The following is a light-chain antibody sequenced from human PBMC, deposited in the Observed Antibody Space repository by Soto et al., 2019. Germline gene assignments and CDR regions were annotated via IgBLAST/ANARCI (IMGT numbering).Light chain of an antibody. J-gene: IGLJ3*02. CDR2: LEGSGSY. Sequence: QLVLTQSSSASASLGSSVKLTCTLSSGHSSYIIAWHQQQPGKAPRYLMKLEGSGSYNKGSGVPDRFSGSSSGADRYLTISHLQFEDEADYYCETWDSNSWVFGGGTKLT. CDR1: SGHSSYI. V-gene: IGLV4-60*02. CDR3: ETWDSNSWV.